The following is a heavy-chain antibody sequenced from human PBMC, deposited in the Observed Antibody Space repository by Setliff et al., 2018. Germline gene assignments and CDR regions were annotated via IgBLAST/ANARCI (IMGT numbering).Heavy chain of an antibody. D-gene: IGHD3-16*02. CDR2: INHSGST. CDR1: GGSFSGYY. Sequence: SETLSLTCAVYGGSFSGYYWSWIRQPPGKGLEWIGEINHSGSTNYNPSLKSRVTISVDTSKNQFSLKRRSVTAADTAVYYCARGKVLYDYVWGSYRYEDYYYGMDVWGQGTTVTVSS. CDR3: ARGKVLYDYVWGSYRYEDYYYGMDV. J-gene: IGHJ6*02. V-gene: IGHV4-34*01.